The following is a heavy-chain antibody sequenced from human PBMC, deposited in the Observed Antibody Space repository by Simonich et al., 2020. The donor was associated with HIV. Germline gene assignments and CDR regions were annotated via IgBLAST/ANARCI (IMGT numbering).Heavy chain of an antibody. D-gene: IGHD3-22*01. CDR2: IYYSGST. J-gene: IGHJ4*02. Sequence: GPGLVKPSQTLSLTCTVSRGSISSGGNYGSWSPQHPGKGREWMGHIYYSGSTYHNPSPRSLFTISLDTSKNQFSLKLSSVTAADTAVYYCARAAYFYDSSGYLGGVNYFDYWGQGTLVTVSS. V-gene: IGHV4-31*01. CDR3: ARAAYFYDSSGYLGGVNYFDY. CDR1: RGSISSGGNY.